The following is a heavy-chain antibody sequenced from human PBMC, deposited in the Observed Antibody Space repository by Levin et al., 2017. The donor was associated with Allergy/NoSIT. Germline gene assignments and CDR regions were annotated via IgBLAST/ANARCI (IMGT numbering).Heavy chain of an antibody. Sequence: GESLKISCQGSGYTFTNYWIAWVRQMPGKGLECMGIIYPGDSGVRYSPSFQGQVTISADRSITTAYLQWSSLKASDTAMYYCARVRGLNDYSYYNGVDVWGQGTTVTVSS. CDR3: ARVRGLNDYSYYNGVDV. J-gene: IGHJ6*02. CDR1: GYTFTNYW. V-gene: IGHV5-51*01. CDR2: IYPGDSGV. D-gene: IGHD2-8*01.